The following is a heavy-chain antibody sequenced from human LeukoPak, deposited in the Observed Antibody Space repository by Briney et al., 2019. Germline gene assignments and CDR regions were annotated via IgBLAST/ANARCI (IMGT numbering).Heavy chain of an antibody. D-gene: IGHD3-22*01. CDR1: GYTFTSYY. CDR3: ARVRRRYYYDSSGPDVGY. J-gene: IGHJ4*02. Sequence: ASVKVSCKASGYTFTSYYMHWVRQAPGQGLEWMGWINPNSGGTNYAQKFQGRVTMTRDTSISTAYMELSRLKSDDTAVYYCARVRRRYYYDSSGPDVGYWGQGTLVTVSS. CDR2: INPNSGGT. V-gene: IGHV1-2*02.